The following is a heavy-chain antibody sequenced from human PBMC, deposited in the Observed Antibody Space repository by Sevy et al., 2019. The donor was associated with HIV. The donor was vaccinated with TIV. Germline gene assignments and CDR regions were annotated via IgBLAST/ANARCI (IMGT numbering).Heavy chain of an antibody. V-gene: IGHV3-30*02. D-gene: IGHD4-17*01. J-gene: IGHJ6*01. Sequence: GGSLRLSCAASGFTFNDFAMNWVCRAPGKGLEWVTFIRHDGSTRYYADSVRGRFTISRDNFKNTLFLQMNSLRPEDTGVYYCAKGPHPAVTTSYAMDVWGQGTTVTVSS. CDR1: GFTFNDFA. CDR2: IRHDGSTR. CDR3: AKGPHPAVTTSYAMDV.